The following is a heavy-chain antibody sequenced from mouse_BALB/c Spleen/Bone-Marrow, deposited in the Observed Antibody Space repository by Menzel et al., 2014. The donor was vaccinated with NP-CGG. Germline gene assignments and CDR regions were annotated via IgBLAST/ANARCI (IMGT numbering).Heavy chain of an antibody. Sequence: QVHVKQSGAELVKPGASVKLSCKASGYTFTSYWMHWVKQRPGQGLEWIGEINTSNGRTNYNEKFKSKATLTVDKSSSTAYMQLSSLTSEDSAVYYCARGYFAYWGQGTLVTVSA. CDR2: INTSNGRT. D-gene: IGHD2-14*01. CDR3: ARGYFAY. V-gene: IGHV1S81*02. CDR1: GYTFTSYW. J-gene: IGHJ3*01.